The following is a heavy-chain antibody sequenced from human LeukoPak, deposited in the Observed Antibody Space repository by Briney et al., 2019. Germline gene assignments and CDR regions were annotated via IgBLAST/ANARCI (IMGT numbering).Heavy chain of an antibody. V-gene: IGHV3-33*01. CDR1: GFTFSSYG. Sequence: GSLRLSFAASGFTFSSYGMHWVRQAPGKGLEWVAVIWYDGSNKDYTASGKGRFTISRDNSKNTLYLQMNSLRVEDTAVYYCARNNGDRADAFDIWGQGTMVTVSS. CDR2: IWYDGSNK. J-gene: IGHJ3*02. D-gene: IGHD1-14*01. CDR3: ARNNGDRADAFDI.